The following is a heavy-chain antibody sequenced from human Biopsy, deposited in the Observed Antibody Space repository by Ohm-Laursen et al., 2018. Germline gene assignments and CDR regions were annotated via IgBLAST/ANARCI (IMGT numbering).Heavy chain of an antibody. CDR3: ARDPNWGSGY. CDR1: GFTLSYYS. J-gene: IGHJ4*02. V-gene: IGHV3-21*01. Sequence: SLRLSCAASGFTLSYYSMTWVRQAPGKGLEWVSSIRSGGDYMFYADSVKGRFTISRDNAKNSLYLQMNSLKAEDTAVYYCARDPNWGSGYWGQGTLVTVSS. CDR2: IRSGGDYM. D-gene: IGHD7-27*01.